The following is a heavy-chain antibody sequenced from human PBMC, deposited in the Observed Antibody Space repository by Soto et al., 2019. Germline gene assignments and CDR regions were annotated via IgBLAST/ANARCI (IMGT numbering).Heavy chain of an antibody. J-gene: IGHJ4*02. CDR3: ARDGAVVVAATHFDY. CDR2: ISYDGSNK. Sequence: ESGGGVVQPGRSLRLSCAASGFTFSSYAMHWVRQAPGKGLEWVAVISYDGSNKYYADSVKGRFTISRDNSKNTLYLQMNSLRAEDTAVYYCARDGAVVVAATHFDYWGQGTLVTVSS. CDR1: GFTFSSYA. D-gene: IGHD2-15*01. V-gene: IGHV3-30-3*01.